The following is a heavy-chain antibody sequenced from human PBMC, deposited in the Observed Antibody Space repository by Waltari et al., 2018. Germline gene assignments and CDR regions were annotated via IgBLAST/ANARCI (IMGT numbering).Heavy chain of an antibody. CDR3: ARDASTAVPEGDAFDI. V-gene: IGHV1-2*06. CDR2: VDPSSGGT. J-gene: IGHJ3*02. CDR1: GYTFSAYF. Sequence: QVQLVQSGAEVKKPGASVKVSCKASGYTFSAYFMHWVRQAPGQGLEWMGRVDPSSGGTNYAQKLQGRVTMTRDTSISTIDRELRRLTFDDTALYYCARDASTAVPEGDAFDIWGQGTMVAVSA. D-gene: IGHD6-19*01.